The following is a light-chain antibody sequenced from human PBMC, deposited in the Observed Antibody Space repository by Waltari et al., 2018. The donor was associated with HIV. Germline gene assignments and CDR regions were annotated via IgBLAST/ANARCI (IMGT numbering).Light chain of an antibody. CDR1: QNVGAF. Sequence: DIRLTQSPSTLSASAGDRVAITCRAGQNVGAFLAWYQQKPGKPPKLLIFHASTVEGGVPSRFSGSVSGSDFTLTINGLQSDDFATYYCHQYASFSGTFGQGTKVEL. V-gene: IGKV1-5*03. J-gene: IGKJ1*01. CDR2: HAS. CDR3: HQYASFSGT.